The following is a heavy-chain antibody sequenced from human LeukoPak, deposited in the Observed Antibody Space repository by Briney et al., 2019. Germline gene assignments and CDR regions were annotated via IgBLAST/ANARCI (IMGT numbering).Heavy chain of an antibody. CDR2: IYYSGST. CDR3: ARQYYSSGPPRVFDY. J-gene: IGHJ4*02. Sequence: SETLSLTCTVSGGSISSYYWSWIRQPPGKGLEWIGYIYYSGSTTYNPSLKSRVTISVDTSKSQFSLKLSSVTAADTAVYYCARQYYSSGPPRVFDYWGQGTLVTVSS. D-gene: IGHD6-19*01. V-gene: IGHV4-59*08. CDR1: GGSISSYY.